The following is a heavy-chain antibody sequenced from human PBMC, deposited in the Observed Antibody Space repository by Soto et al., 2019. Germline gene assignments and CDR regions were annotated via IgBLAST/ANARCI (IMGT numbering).Heavy chain of an antibody. Sequence: PSETLSLTCAVSGGSISSSNWWSWVRQPPGKGLEWIGEIYHSGSTNYNPSLKSRVTISVDKSKNQFSLKLSSVTAADTAVYYCARAREYQLLLGTYYYYGMDVWGQGTTVTVSS. D-gene: IGHD2-2*01. CDR2: IYHSGST. CDR1: GGSISSSNW. J-gene: IGHJ6*02. V-gene: IGHV4-4*02. CDR3: ARAREYQLLLGTYYYYGMDV.